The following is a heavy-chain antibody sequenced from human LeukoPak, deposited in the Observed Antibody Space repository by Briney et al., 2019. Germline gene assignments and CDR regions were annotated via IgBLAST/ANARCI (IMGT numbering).Heavy chain of an antibody. CDR3: ATGPNSNYFDY. D-gene: IGHD1-20*01. Sequence: GGSLTLSCAASGFTFDDYTMHWVRQAPGKGLEWVSLISWGGGSTYYADSVKGRFTISRDNSKNSLYLQMNSLRTEDTALYYCATGPNSNYFDYWGQGTLVTVSS. J-gene: IGHJ4*02. CDR2: ISWGGGST. CDR1: GFTFDDYT. V-gene: IGHV3-43*01.